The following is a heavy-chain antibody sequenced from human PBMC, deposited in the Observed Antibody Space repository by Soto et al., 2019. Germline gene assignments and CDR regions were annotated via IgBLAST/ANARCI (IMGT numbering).Heavy chain of an antibody. CDR2: ISYDGSNK. D-gene: IGHD1-26*01. CDR1: GFTFSSYG. V-gene: IGHV3-30*03. Sequence: GGSLRLSCAASGFTFSSYGMHWVRQAPGKGLEWVAVISYDGSNKYYADSVKGRFTISRDNSKNTLYLQMNSLRAEDTAVYYCAVGGRDGYFDYWGQGTLVTVSS. CDR3: AVGGRDGYFDY. J-gene: IGHJ4*02.